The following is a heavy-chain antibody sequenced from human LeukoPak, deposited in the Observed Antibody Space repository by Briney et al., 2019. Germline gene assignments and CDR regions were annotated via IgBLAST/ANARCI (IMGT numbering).Heavy chain of an antibody. CDR1: GFTFSSYA. J-gene: IGHJ4*02. CDR3: AKGNGMVRGVISDFDY. D-gene: IGHD3-10*01. Sequence: PGGSLRLSCAASGFTFSSYAMSWVRQAPGKGLEWASAISGSGGSTYYAGSVKGRFTISRDNSKNTLYLQMNSLRAEDTAVYYCAKGNGMVRGVISDFDYWGQGTLVTVSS. V-gene: IGHV3-23*01. CDR2: ISGSGGST.